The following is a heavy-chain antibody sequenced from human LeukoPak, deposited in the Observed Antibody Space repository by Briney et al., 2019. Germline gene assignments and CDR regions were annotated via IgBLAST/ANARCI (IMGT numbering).Heavy chain of an antibody. CDR3: ARDIEVWSSSGWYGPSYFDS. CDR1: GFTFSSYA. Sequence: GGSLRLSCAASGFTFSSYAMSWVRQAPGKGLEWGSYISSTSFTIYYADSVKGRFTISRENAKNSLYLQMNSLRAEDKAIYYCARDIEVWSSSGWYGPSYFDSWGQGTLVTVSS. CDR2: ISSTSFTI. V-gene: IGHV3-48*04. D-gene: IGHD6-19*01. J-gene: IGHJ4*02.